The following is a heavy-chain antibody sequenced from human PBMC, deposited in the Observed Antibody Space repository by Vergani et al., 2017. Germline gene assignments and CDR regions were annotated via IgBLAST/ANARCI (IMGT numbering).Heavy chain of an antibody. CDR1: GYSFTSYW. V-gene: IGHV5-51*03. Sequence: EVQLVQSGAEVKKPGESLKISCTGSGYSFTSYWIGWVRQLPGKGLEWMGNIYPGDSDTRYSPSFQGQVTISADKSINTAYLQWSCLKASEPAMYYCAGMIVVGLGRVDPWGQGNPVTVSS. CDR2: IYPGDSDT. D-gene: IGHD2-2*01. J-gene: IGHJ5*02. CDR3: AGMIVVGLGRVDP.